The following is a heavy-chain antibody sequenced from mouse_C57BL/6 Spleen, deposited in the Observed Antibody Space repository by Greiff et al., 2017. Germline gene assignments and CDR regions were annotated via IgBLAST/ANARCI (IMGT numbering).Heavy chain of an antibody. CDR3: AREGLTTPRDY. CDR1: GYTFTSYW. D-gene: IGHD1-1*01. Sequence: QVQLKQPGTELVKPGASVKPSCKASGYTFTSYWMHWVKQRPGPGLEWIGNINPSNGGTNYNEKFKSKATLTVDKSSSTAYMQLSSLTSEDSAVYYCAREGLTTPRDYWGQGTTLTVSS. CDR2: INPSNGGT. J-gene: IGHJ2*01. V-gene: IGHV1-53*01.